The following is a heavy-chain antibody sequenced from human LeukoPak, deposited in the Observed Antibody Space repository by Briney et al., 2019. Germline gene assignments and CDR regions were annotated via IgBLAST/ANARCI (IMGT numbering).Heavy chain of an antibody. CDR2: SVPDSGDT. Sequence: GASVKVSCKASGYSFTGFYIHWVRQAPGQAPGQGLEWMGWSVPDSGDTKYAQKFQGRVTMTRDTSISTAYMELSRLTSDDTAVYYCMRRADGATPTLWGQGTLVTVSS. CDR1: GYSFTGFY. V-gene: IGHV1-2*02. J-gene: IGHJ4*02. D-gene: IGHD3-10*01. CDR3: MRRADGATPTL.